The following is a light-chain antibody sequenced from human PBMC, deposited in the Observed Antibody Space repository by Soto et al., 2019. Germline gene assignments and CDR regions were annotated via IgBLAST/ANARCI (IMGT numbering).Light chain of an antibody. CDR1: QSISSY. Sequence: DIQMTQSPSSLSASVGDRVTITCRASQSISSYLNWYQQKPGKAPKLLIYAASSLQSGVPLRFSGSGSGTNCTLTISSLQPEDFATYYCQQSHSSPFTFGPGTKVDIK. CDR3: QQSHSSPFT. J-gene: IGKJ3*01. CDR2: AAS. V-gene: IGKV1-39*01.